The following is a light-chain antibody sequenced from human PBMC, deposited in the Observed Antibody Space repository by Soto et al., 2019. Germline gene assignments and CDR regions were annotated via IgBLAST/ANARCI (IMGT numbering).Light chain of an antibody. J-gene: IGLJ1*01. CDR3: GVWDDSVNVRYL. CDR2: SNS. V-gene: IGLV1-44*01. CDR1: SSNIGSNS. Sequence: QSVLTQPPSASGTPGQRVTISWSGSSSNIGSNSVNWYQQVPGTAPKILIYSNSQRPSGVPDRFSGSKSGTSASLAISGLQSEDEADYYCGVWDDSVNVRYLFGTGTKLTVL.